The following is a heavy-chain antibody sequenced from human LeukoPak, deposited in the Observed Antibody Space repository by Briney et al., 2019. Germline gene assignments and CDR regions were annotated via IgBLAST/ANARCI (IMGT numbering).Heavy chain of an antibody. Sequence: ASVKVSCKASGYTFTGYYMHWVRQAPGQGLEWMGWINPNSGGTNYAQEFQGRVTMTRDTSISTAYMELSRLRSDDTAVYYCAREDSSGYYYFDYWGQGALVTVSS. CDR1: GYTFTGYY. CDR3: AREDSSGYYYFDY. V-gene: IGHV1-2*02. CDR2: INPNSGGT. D-gene: IGHD3-22*01. J-gene: IGHJ4*02.